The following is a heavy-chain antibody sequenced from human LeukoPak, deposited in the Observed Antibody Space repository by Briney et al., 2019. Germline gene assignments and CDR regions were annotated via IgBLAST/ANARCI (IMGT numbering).Heavy chain of an antibody. V-gene: IGHV5-51*01. Sequence: GEPLQFSCKGSGYRFTSYWIGWVRQLPGKGLEWMGIIYPGDSDTKYRPSFQGQVTISADKSISTAYLQWSSLKASDTAMYYCARRSSSWDRYDNWGQGTLVTVSS. CDR1: GYRFTSYW. J-gene: IGHJ4*02. CDR2: IYPGDSDT. CDR3: ARRSSSWDRYDN. D-gene: IGHD6-13*01.